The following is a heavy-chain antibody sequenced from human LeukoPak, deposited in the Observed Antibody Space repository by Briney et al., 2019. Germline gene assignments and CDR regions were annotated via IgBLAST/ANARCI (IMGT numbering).Heavy chain of an antibody. J-gene: IGHJ5*02. D-gene: IGHD6-13*01. Sequence: GGSLRLSCAASGFTFPAYAMNWVRQAPGKGLEWVSVISGTGGSTYYADSVKGRFTISRDNAKNTLYLQMNSLRAEDTAVYYCARDGSSWSNWLDPWGQGTLVTVSS. V-gene: IGHV3-23*01. CDR1: GFTFPAYA. CDR3: ARDGSSWSNWLDP. CDR2: ISGTGGST.